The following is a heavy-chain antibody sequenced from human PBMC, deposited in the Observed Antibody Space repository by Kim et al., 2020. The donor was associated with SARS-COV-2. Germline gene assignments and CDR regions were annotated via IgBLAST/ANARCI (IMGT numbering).Heavy chain of an antibody. D-gene: IGHD3-10*01. Sequence: GGSLRLSCAASGFTFSSYGMHWVRQAPGKGLERVAAIWYDGSNKYYADSVKGRFTISRDNSKNTLHLQMNSLRAADTAVHHCSRDRGLGVGMDFWGQGTT. V-gene: IGHV3-33*01. J-gene: IGHJ6*02. CDR3: SRDRGLGVGMDF. CDR1: GFTFSSYG. CDR2: IWYDGSNK.